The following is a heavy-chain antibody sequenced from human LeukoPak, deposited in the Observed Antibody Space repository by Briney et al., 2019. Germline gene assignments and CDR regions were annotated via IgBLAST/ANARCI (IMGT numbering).Heavy chain of an antibody. J-gene: IGHJ4*02. D-gene: IGHD6-13*01. Sequence: PSETLSLTCAVSGYSVSSAHYWGWIRQPPGKGLEWIGSIYHSGSTYYNPSLKSRVTISVDTSKNQFSLKLSSVTAADTAVYYCARLARDGSSWVDYWGQGTLVTVSS. CDR3: ARLARDGSSWVDY. V-gene: IGHV4-38-2*01. CDR1: GYSVSSAHY. CDR2: IYHSGST.